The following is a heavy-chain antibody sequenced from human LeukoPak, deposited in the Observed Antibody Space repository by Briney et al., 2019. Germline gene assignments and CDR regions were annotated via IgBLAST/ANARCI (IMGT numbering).Heavy chain of an antibody. J-gene: IGHJ4*02. D-gene: IGHD6-19*01. Sequence: SETLSLTCGVSGDSISSGNYWNWVRQPPGKGREWIGDIYQSGITNYNPSLKSRVTMSVDKSKNEFSLKLDSVTAADTAVYYCARDPRPRGGWFYFDYWGQGILVTVSS. CDR1: GDSISSGNY. V-gene: IGHV4-4*02. CDR3: ARDPRPRGGWFYFDY. CDR2: IYQSGIT.